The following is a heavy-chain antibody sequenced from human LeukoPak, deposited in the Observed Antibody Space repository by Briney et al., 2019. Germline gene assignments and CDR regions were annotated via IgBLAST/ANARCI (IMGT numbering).Heavy chain of an antibody. CDR1: GFTFSRQW. Sequence: GGSLRLSCADSGFTFSRQWMDWVRQAPGKGLEWVANIKEDGSVKNYVDSVKGRFTISRDNAKNSLYLQMNSLRAEDTAVYYCMAESSSPWEGYWGQGTLVTVSS. V-gene: IGHV3-7*01. CDR2: IKEDGSVK. D-gene: IGHD6-6*01. CDR3: MAESSSPWEGY. J-gene: IGHJ4*02.